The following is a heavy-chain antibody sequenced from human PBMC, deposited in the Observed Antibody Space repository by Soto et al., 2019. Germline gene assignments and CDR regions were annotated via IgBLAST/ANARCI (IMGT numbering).Heavy chain of an antibody. V-gene: IGHV4-39*01. CDR2: IYYSGST. D-gene: IGHD3-9*01. Sequence: PSETLSLTCTVSGGSISSSSYYWGWIRQPPGKGLEWIGSIYYSGSTYYNPSLKSRVTISVDTSKNQFSLKLSSVTAADTAVYYCARHGVYYDILTGYPQPQEADYWGQGTLVTVSS. CDR3: ARHGVYYDILTGYPQPQEADY. CDR1: GGSISSSSYY. J-gene: IGHJ4*02.